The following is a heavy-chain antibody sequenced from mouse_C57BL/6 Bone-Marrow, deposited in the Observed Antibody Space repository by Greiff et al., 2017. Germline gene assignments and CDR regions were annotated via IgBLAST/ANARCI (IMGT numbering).Heavy chain of an antibody. J-gene: IGHJ4*01. D-gene: IGHD2-5*01. CDR1: GFTFSSYG. Sequence: EVHLVESGGDLVKPGGSLKLSCAASGFTFSSYGMSWVRQTPDKRLEWVATISSGGGYTYYPDSVKGRITISKDNAKNTPYLQISSLKSEDTAMYYCARHEDYYRNYDYYAMDYWGQGTSVTVSS. V-gene: IGHV5-6*01. CDR3: ARHEDYYRNYDYYAMDY. CDR2: ISSGGGYT.